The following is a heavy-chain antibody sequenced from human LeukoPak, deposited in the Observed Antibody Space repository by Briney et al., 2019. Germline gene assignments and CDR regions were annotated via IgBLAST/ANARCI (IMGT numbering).Heavy chain of an antibody. V-gene: IGHV3-64D*09. Sequence: GGSLSHSCAASGFTFSSYSRNWVRQAPGKGLEYVSAISSNGGSTYYADSVKGRFTISRDNSKNTLYLQMSSLRAEDTAVYYCVTEYYYDSSGYSEYFQHWGQGLLVTVSS. CDR1: GFTFSSYS. D-gene: IGHD3-22*01. J-gene: IGHJ1*01. CDR3: VTEYYYDSSGYSEYFQH. CDR2: ISSNGGST.